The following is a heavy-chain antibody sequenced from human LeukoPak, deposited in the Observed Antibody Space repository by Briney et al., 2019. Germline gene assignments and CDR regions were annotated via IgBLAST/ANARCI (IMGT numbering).Heavy chain of an antibody. J-gene: IGHJ4*02. CDR2: IKQDGSEK. D-gene: IGHD6-6*01. Sequence: GGSLRLSCAASGFTFSSYSMNWVRQAPGKGLEWVANIKQDGSEKYYVDSVKGRFTISRDNAKNSLYLQMSSLRADDTAVYYCARDLPTGSDYFDYWGQGTLVTVP. CDR3: ARDLPTGSDYFDY. V-gene: IGHV3-7*01. CDR1: GFTFSSYS.